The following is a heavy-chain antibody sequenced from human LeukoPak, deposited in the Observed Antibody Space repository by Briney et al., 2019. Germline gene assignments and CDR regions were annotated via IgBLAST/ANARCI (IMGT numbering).Heavy chain of an antibody. CDR1: GYRFSSRG. V-gene: IGHV3-33*01. CDR2: VWYDGGIK. CDR3: ARDGDYYDLDY. Sequence: PGGSLRLSCATSGYRFSSRGIHWGRQAPGKGLESVGGVWYDGGIKTYADSVKGRFTISKDNSKNTLYLQMTGLRDEDTAVYYCARDGDYYDLDYWGQGTLVTVSS. D-gene: IGHD3-3*01. J-gene: IGHJ4*02.